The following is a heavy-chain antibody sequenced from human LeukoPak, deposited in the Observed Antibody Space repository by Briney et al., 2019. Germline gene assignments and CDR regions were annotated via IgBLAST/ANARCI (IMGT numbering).Heavy chain of an antibody. Sequence: SVKVSCKASGGTFSSYAISWVRQAPGQGLEWMGGIIPIFGTANYAQKFQGRVTITTDESTSTAYMELSSLRSEDTAVYYCARGRYYYDSSGYYPRRYYYYYMDVWGQGTTVTVSS. CDR2: IIPIFGTA. V-gene: IGHV1-69*05. D-gene: IGHD3-22*01. J-gene: IGHJ6*03. CDR1: GGTFSSYA. CDR3: ARGRYYYDSSGYYPRRYYYYYMDV.